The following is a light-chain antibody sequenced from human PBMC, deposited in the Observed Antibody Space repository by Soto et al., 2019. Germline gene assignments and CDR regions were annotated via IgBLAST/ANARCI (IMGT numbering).Light chain of an antibody. Sequence: EIVLTQSPGTLSLSPGEGATLSCRASQSVYNNYLAWYQQRPGQAPRLLISGASRRATGIPDRFSGSGSGTDFTLTISRLESEDFAVYYCHQYRTTPPHSFGQGTKREIK. CDR3: HQYRTTPPHS. CDR2: GAS. J-gene: IGKJ2*01. CDR1: QSVYNNY. V-gene: IGKV3-20*01.